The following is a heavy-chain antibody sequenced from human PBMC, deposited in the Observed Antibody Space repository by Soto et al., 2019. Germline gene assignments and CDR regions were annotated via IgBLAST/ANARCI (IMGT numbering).Heavy chain of an antibody. CDR2: IYYTGRT. CDR3: ARRSGTAFDY. CDR1: DGSISSSSYY. V-gene: IGHV4-39*01. D-gene: IGHD1-1*01. Sequence: QLQLQESGPGLVKPSETLSLTCTVSDGSISSSSYYWGWIRQHPGKGLEWIGNIYYTGRTYYNPSLKSRVTILVDTSKNQFSLKVSSVTAADTAVYYCARRSGTAFDYCGQGTLVTVSS. J-gene: IGHJ4*02.